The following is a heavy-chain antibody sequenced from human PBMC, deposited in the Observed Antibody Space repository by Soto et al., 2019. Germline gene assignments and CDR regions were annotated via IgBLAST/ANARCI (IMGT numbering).Heavy chain of an antibody. J-gene: IGHJ6*01. CDR2: TRNKASSYTT. CDR3: ARGTTVNHPSGMDA. Sequence: AGSLRLSCAASGFSFSGHDMDWVRQAPGQGLERVGRTRNKASSYTTEYAASVKGRFTISRDYLQKSLYVPMKSLNAYVTAGYYLARGTTVNHPSGMDAWGQGITVTVSS. D-gene: IGHD4-17*01. V-gene: IGHV3-72*01. CDR1: GFSFSGHD.